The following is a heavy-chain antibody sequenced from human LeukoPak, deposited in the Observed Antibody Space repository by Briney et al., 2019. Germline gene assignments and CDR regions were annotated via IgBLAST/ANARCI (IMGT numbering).Heavy chain of an antibody. D-gene: IGHD3-3*01. CDR3: ARHHGNLWSGYYIY. V-gene: IGHV4-38-2*01. Sequence: SETLSLTCAVSGYSIRGGYYWGWIRQPPGKGLEWIGSMFHSGSTYYNPSLKSRVTISVDTSKNQFSLKLTSVTAADTAVYYCARHHGNLWSGYYIYWGQGILVAVSS. J-gene: IGHJ4*02. CDR2: MFHSGST. CDR1: GYSIRGGYY.